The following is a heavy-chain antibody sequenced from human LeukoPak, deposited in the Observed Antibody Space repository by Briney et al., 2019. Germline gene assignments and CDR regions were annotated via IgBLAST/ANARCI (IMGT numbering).Heavy chain of an antibody. D-gene: IGHD1-26*01. J-gene: IGHJ5*02. V-gene: IGHV4-61*01. CDR3: ASAKEIVSWFDP. Sequence: PSETLSLTCTVSGGSISSGSYYWSWIRQPPGKGQEWIGYIYYSGSTNYNPSLKSRVTISVDTSKNQFSLKLSSVTAADTAVYYCASAKEIVSWFDPWGQGTLVTVSS. CDR1: GGSISSGSYY. CDR2: IYYSGST.